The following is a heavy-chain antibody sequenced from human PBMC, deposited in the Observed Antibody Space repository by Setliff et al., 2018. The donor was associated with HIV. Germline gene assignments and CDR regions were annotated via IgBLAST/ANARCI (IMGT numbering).Heavy chain of an antibody. V-gene: IGHV4-34*01. CDR2: ITPTGDT. J-gene: IGHJ4*02. CDR1: GGSFSGYY. Sequence: SETLSLTCAVYGGSFSGYYWSWIRQPPGKGLEWIGEITPTGDTNYIPSLKSRVAMSLDTSKNQFSLKLRSVTAADTAMYYCATYSAGEGGRGHWGQGTLVTVSS. D-gene: IGHD2-15*01. CDR3: ATYSAGEGGRGH.